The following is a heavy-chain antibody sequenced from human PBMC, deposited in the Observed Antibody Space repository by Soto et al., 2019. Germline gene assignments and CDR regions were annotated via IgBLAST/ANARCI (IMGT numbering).Heavy chain of an antibody. CDR1: GFSFEIYW. D-gene: IGHD3-10*01. V-gene: IGHV3-7*01. Sequence: PGGSLRLSCAASGFSFEIYWMGWVRQAPGKGLEWVANINPDGSGEYYLDSVKGRFTISRDNAKNSVYLQMNSLVGDDTAVYYCGREIWFFDYWGQGTPVT. CDR2: INPDGSGE. CDR3: GREIWFFDY. J-gene: IGHJ4*02.